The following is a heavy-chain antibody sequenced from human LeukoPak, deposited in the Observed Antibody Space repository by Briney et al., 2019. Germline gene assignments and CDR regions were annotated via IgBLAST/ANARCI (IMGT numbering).Heavy chain of an antibody. CDR1: GDSVSSNSAA. CDR3: ARVGYSGSGNYYNDRGAFDY. Sequence: NPSQTLSLTCAISGDSVSSNSAAWNWIRQSPSRGLEWLGRTYYRSKWYNDYAVSVKSRITINPDTSKNQFSLQLSSVTAADTAVYYCARVGYSGSGNYYNDRGAFDYWGQGTLVTVSS. D-gene: IGHD3-10*01. V-gene: IGHV6-1*01. J-gene: IGHJ4*02. CDR2: TYYRSKWYN.